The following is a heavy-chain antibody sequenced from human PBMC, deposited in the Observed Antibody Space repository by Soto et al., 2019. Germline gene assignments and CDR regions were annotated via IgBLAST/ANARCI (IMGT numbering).Heavy chain of an antibody. CDR3: ARHQSRGYCSSTSCYYNWFDP. CDR1: GFSRINARMG. Sequence: GATLMHRTETLTLTCTVSGFSRINARMGVSWIRQPPGKALEWLAHIFSNDEKSYSTSLKSRLTISKDTSKSQVVLTMTNMDPVDTATYYCARHQSRGYCSSTSCYYNWFDPWGQGTLVTVSS. D-gene: IGHD2-2*03. CDR2: IFSNDEK. V-gene: IGHV2-26*01. J-gene: IGHJ5*02.